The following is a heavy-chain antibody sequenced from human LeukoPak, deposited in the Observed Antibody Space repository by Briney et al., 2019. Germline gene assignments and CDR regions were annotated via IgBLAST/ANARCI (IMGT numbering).Heavy chain of an antibody. CDR2: INQVGSEK. D-gene: IGHD3-10*01. CDR1: GFTFSKYW. V-gene: IGHV3-7*01. J-gene: IGHJ3*02. Sequence: GGSLRLSCAASGFTFSKYWMSWVRQAPGKGLEWVANINQVGSEKYYVDSVKGRFTISRDNAKNSLYLQMNSLRAEDTAVYYCARDKEEMIRAPYAFGIWGQGTMVTVSS. CDR3: ARDKEEMIRAPYAFGI.